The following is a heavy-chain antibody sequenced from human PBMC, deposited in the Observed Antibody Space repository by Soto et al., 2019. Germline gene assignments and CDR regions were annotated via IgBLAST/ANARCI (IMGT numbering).Heavy chain of an antibody. Sequence: EVQLLESGGGLVQPGGSLRLSCEASGFTFNNYAMSWVRQAPGKGLEWVSTISGSGGSTYYADSVKGRFTISRDNSKNTLYLQMNSLRVEDTAVYYCAEGLIAVADRGYFDYWGQGTLVTVSS. CDR1: GFTFNNYA. D-gene: IGHD6-19*01. V-gene: IGHV3-23*01. CDR3: AEGLIAVADRGYFDY. J-gene: IGHJ4*02. CDR2: ISGSGGST.